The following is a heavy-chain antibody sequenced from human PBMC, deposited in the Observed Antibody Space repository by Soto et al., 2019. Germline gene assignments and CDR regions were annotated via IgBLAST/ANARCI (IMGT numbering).Heavy chain of an antibody. CDR3: ARGAGPAFNWIDP. CDR2: IYYSGST. D-gene: IGHD6-25*01. CDR1: GASISSGGYY. V-gene: IGHV4-31*03. J-gene: IGHJ5*02. Sequence: SENLSLTSNVSGASISSGGYYWSWIRQHPGKGLEWIGYIYYSGSTYYNPSLKSRVTISVDTSKNQFSLKLSSVTAADTAVYYCARGAGPAFNWIDPWGQGTLVTVSS.